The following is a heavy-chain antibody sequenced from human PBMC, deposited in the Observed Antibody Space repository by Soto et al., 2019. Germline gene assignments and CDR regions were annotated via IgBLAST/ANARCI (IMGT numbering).Heavy chain of an antibody. V-gene: IGHV3-7*01. CDR2: IKQDGSEK. CDR1: GFTFSSYW. D-gene: IGHD2-15*01. Sequence: GGSLRLSCAASGFTFSSYWMSWVRQAPGKGLEWVANIKQDGSEKYYVDSVKGRFTISRDNAKNSLYLQMNSLRAEDTAVYYCARDGGGNYYYYMDVWGKGTTVTVSS. CDR3: ARDGGGNYYYYMDV. J-gene: IGHJ6*03.